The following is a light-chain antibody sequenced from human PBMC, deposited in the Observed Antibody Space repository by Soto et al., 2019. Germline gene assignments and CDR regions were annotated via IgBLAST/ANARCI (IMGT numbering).Light chain of an antibody. V-gene: IGKV3-15*01. CDR3: QQYNEWPET. J-gene: IGKJ1*01. CDR1: HSVRSS. CDR2: GAS. Sequence: EIVMTQSPATLSVSPGERATLSCRASHSVRSSLAWYQQKPGQAPRLPIHGASTRATGIPGRFSGSGSGTEFTLIIGSLQSEDFAVYYCQQYNEWPETFGHGTRVEIK.